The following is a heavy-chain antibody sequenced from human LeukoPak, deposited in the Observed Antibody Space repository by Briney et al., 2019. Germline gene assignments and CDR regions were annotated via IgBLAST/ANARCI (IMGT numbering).Heavy chain of an antibody. V-gene: IGHV3-66*02. D-gene: IGHD1-14*01. CDR2: FYSGGAT. J-gene: IGHJ4*02. CDR3: ARGNPSSRH. Sequence: GLELVSMFYSGGATYYIDSVKGRFTISRDNFKNALNLQMNNLRPEDTAVYFCARGNPSSRHWGQGTLVTVSS.